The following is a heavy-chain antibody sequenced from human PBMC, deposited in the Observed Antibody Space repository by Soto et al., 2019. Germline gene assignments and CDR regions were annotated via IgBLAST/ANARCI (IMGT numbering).Heavy chain of an antibody. Sequence: QITLKESGPTLVKPTQTLTLTCTFSGFSLSTSGVGVGWIRQPPGKALEWLALIYWDDDKRYSPSLKSRLTITNDTSKNQVVLTMTNMNPVDTATYYCAHRQAAAGYFAYWGQGTLVTVSS. CDR2: IYWDDDK. CDR3: AHRQAAAGYFAY. J-gene: IGHJ4*02. D-gene: IGHD6-13*01. CDR1: GFSLSTSGVG. V-gene: IGHV2-5*02.